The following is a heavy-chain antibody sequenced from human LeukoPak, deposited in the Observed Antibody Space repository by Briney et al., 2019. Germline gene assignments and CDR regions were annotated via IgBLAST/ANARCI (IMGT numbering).Heavy chain of an antibody. CDR3: ARDVVVAATPGNRHFDY. J-gene: IGHJ4*02. D-gene: IGHD2-15*01. CDR1: GFTFSSYS. Sequence: GGSLRLSCAASGFTFSSYSMNWVRQAPGKGLEWVSSISSSSSYIYYADSVKGRFTISRDNAKNSLYLQMNSLRAEDTAVYYCARDVVVAATPGNRHFDYRGQGTLVTVSS. CDR2: ISSSSSYI. V-gene: IGHV3-21*01.